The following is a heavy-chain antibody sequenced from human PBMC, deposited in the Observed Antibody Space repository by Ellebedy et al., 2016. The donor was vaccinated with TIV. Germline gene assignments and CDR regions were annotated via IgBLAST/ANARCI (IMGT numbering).Heavy chain of an antibody. Sequence: SGPTLVKPPETLTLTCTVSGFSLRNVIMGVSWFRQPPGKALEWLANIFSKDEKSYSTSLKNRLTISKDTAKSQVVLTLTNLDPVDTATYYCARTLRYCGGDCSYQFDYWGQGTLVPVSS. CDR2: IFSKDEK. J-gene: IGHJ4*02. V-gene: IGHV2-26*01. D-gene: IGHD2-21*02. CDR1: GFSLRNVIMG. CDR3: ARTLRYCGGDCSYQFDY.